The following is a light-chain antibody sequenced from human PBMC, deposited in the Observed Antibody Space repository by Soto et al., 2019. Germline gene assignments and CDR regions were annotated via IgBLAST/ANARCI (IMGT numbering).Light chain of an antibody. J-gene: IGKJ1*01. V-gene: IGKV3-15*01. CDR3: QQYNNCPPWT. Sequence: EIVMTQSPATLSVSPGERATLSCRASQSVSSNLAWYQQKPGQAPRLLIYGASTRATGIPARFSGSGSGTDFTLTISSVQSEDFPVYYCQQYNNCPPWTFGQGTKVEIK. CDR1: QSVSSN. CDR2: GAS.